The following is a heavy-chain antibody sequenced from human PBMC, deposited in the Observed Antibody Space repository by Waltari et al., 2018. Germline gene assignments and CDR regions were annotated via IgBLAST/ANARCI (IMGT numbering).Heavy chain of an antibody. CDR2: INHSVST. J-gene: IGHJ4*02. V-gene: IGHV4-34*01. D-gene: IGHD3-10*01. CDR3: AREFPPALLWFGTTKCYFDY. Sequence: QVQLQQWGAGLLKPSETLSLTCAVYGGSFSGYYWSWIRQPPGKGLEWIGEINHSVSTNSHPALKSRVTISVDTSKNQFSLKLSSVTAADTAVYYCAREFPPALLWFGTTKCYFDYWGQGTLVTVSS. CDR1: GGSFSGYY.